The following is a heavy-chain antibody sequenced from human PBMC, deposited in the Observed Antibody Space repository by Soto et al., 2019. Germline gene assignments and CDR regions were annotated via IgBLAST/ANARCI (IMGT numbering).Heavy chain of an antibody. CDR1: GYSFTSYW. CDR3: ARGGDSYGYGEYYYYGMDV. Sequence: PGESLKISCKGSGYSFTSYWISWVRQMPGKGLEWMGRIDPSDSYTNYSPSFQGHVTISADKSISTAYLQWSSLKASDTAMYYCARGGDSYGYGEYYYYGMDVWGQGTTVTVSS. J-gene: IGHJ6*02. D-gene: IGHD5-18*01. V-gene: IGHV5-10-1*01. CDR2: IDPSDSYT.